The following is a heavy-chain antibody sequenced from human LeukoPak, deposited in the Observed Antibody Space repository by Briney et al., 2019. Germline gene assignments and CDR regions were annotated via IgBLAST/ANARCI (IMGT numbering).Heavy chain of an antibody. Sequence: GGSLRLSCAASGFTFTTYTMSWVRQAPGKGLEWVSFISGRRTYISYADSVKGRFTISRDNAKNSLYLQMNSLRAEDTAVYFCASVDYGDCYDISEYYYFDNWGQGTLVTVSS. D-gene: IGHD3-22*01. CDR3: ASVDYGDCYDISEYYYFDN. V-gene: IGHV3-21*01. CDR2: ISGRRTYI. CDR1: GFTFTTYT. J-gene: IGHJ4*02.